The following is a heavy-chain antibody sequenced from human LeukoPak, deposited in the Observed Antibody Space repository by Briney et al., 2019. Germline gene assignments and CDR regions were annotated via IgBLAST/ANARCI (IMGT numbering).Heavy chain of an antibody. Sequence: ASVKVSCKASGCTFTGYYMHWVRQAPGQGLEWMGWINPNSGGTNYAQKFQGRLTMTRDTSISTAYMELSRLRSDDTAVYYCARDRGAYSSGLFDYWGQGTLVTVSS. CDR3: ARDRGAYSSGLFDY. CDR1: GCTFTGYY. V-gene: IGHV1-2*02. CDR2: INPNSGGT. D-gene: IGHD6-19*01. J-gene: IGHJ4*02.